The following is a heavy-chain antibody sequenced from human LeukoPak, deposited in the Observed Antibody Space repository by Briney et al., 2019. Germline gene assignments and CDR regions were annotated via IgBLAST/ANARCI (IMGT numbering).Heavy chain of an antibody. V-gene: IGHV4-31*03. CDR3: ARVPAPYAYDNSGYDS. Sequence: SQTPSLTCTVSGGSISDAAYYWSWIRQHPGEGLEWIVYVFYSGSTSYNPSLKSRVTISVDTSKNQSSLKLTSVTAADTAVYYCARVPAPYAYDNSGYDSWGQGTLVTVSS. J-gene: IGHJ4*02. D-gene: IGHD3-22*01. CDR2: VFYSGST. CDR1: GGSISDAAYY.